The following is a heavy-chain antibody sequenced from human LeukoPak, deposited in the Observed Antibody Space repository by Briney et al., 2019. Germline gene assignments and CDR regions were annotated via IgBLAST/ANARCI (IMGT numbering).Heavy chain of an antibody. J-gene: IGHJ4*02. CDR2: IYTSGST. Sequence: SETLSLTRTVSGGSISSYYWSWIRQPAGKGLEWIGRIYTSGSTNYNPSLKSRVTMSVDTSKNQFSLKLSSVTAADTAVYYCARARYCSGGTCYSFDYWGQGTLVTVSS. CDR1: GGSISSYY. D-gene: IGHD2-15*01. CDR3: ARARYCSGGTCYSFDY. V-gene: IGHV4-4*07.